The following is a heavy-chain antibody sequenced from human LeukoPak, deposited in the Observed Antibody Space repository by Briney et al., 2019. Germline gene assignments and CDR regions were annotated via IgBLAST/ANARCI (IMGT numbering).Heavy chain of an antibody. CDR2: IYHSGST. V-gene: IGHV4-39*07. Sequence: SETLSLTCTVSGGSISSSSYYWGWIRQPPGKGLEWIGSIYHSGSTYYNPSLKSRVTISVDTSKSQFSLKLVSVTAADTAVYYCARDRATTVTTGPFDYWGQGTLVTVSS. D-gene: IGHD4-11*01. CDR3: ARDRATTVTTGPFDY. J-gene: IGHJ4*02. CDR1: GGSISSSSYY.